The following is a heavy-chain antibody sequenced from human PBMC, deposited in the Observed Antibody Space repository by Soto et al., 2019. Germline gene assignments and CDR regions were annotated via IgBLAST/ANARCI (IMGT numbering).Heavy chain of an antibody. CDR2: INHSGST. V-gene: IGHV4-34*01. Sequence: SETLSLTCSVYGGSFSGYYWSWIRQPPGEGLEWIGEINHSGSTNYNPSLKSRVTISVDTSKRQFSLKLSSVTAADTAFYYCARGRWEVRFDDWGQGTLVTVSS. J-gene: IGHJ4*02. CDR1: GGSFSGYY. CDR3: ARGRWEVRFDD. D-gene: IGHD1-26*01.